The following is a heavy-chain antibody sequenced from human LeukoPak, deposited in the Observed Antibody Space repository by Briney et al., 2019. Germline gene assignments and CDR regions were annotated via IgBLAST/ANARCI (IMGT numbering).Heavy chain of an antibody. J-gene: IGHJ6*03. CDR3: ARLDSIVVVPAARRYYYMDV. CDR1: GYTFTSYG. V-gene: IGHV1-18*01. CDR2: ISAYNGNT. Sequence: ASVKVSCKASGYTFTSYGISWVRQAPGQGLEWMGWISAYNGNTNYAQKLQGRVTMPTDTSTSTAYMELRSLRSDGTAVYYCARLDSIVVVPAARRYYYMDVWGKGTTVTVSS. D-gene: IGHD2-2*01.